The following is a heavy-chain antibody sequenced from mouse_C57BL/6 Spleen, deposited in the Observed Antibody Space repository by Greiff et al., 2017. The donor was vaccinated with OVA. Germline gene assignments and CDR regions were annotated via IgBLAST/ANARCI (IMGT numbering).Heavy chain of an antibody. V-gene: IGHV5-17*01. CDR1: GFTFSDYG. Sequence: EVMLVESGGGLVKPGGSLKLSCAASGFTFSDYGMHWVRQAPEKGLEWVAYISSGSSTIYYADTVKGRFTISRDNAKNTLFLQMTSLRSEDTAMYYCARYYGSSPFAYWGQGTLVTVSA. J-gene: IGHJ3*01. CDR3: ARYYGSSPFAY. D-gene: IGHD1-1*01. CDR2: ISSGSSTI.